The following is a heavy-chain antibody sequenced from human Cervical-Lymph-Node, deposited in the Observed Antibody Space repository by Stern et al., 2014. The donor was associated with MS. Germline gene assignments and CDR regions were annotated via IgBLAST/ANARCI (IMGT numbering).Heavy chain of an antibody. CDR1: GYTFTSSY. Sequence: VPLVASGAEVQKPAASVQVSSKASGYTFTSSYMHWVRQAPRQGLEWMGIINPSGGSTRYAQKFQGRVTMTRDTSTSTVYMELSSLRSEDTAVYYCAREVAGHRLGMMDVWGQGTTVTVSS. V-gene: IGHV1-46*01. CDR3: AREVAGHRLGMMDV. J-gene: IGHJ6*02. D-gene: IGHD6-19*01. CDR2: INPSGGST.